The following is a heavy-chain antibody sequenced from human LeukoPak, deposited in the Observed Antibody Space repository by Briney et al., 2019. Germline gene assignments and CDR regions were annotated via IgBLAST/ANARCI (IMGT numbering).Heavy chain of an antibody. D-gene: IGHD3-22*01. CDR1: GASINSGGNY. CDR3: TRDVRYYFDTSGYYFDY. V-gene: IGHV4-31*03. Sequence: SETLSLTCTVSGASINSGGNYWSWIRQHPGKGLEWIGHISYSGTTNYKPSLKSRVIISMDTSKNQFSLRLSSVTAADTAVYYCTRDVRYYFDTSGYYFDYWGQGALVTVSS. CDR2: ISYSGTT. J-gene: IGHJ4*02.